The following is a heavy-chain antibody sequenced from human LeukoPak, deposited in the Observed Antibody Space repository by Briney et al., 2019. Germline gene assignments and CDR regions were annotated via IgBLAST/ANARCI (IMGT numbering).Heavy chain of an antibody. CDR3: AGAPSGSPLGY. CDR2: IYYSGST. J-gene: IGHJ4*02. Sequence: SETLSLTCTVSGGSISSSSYYWGWIRQPPGKGLEWIGSIYYSGSTYYNPSLKSRVTISVDTSKNQFSLKLSSVTAADTAVYYCAGAPSGSPLGYWGQEALVTVSS. CDR1: GGSISSSSYY. V-gene: IGHV4-39*07. D-gene: IGHD1-26*01.